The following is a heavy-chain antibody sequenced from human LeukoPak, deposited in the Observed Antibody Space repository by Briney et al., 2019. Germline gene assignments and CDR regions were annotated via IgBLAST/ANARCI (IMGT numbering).Heavy chain of an antibody. CDR1: GFTFSRYG. Sequence: PGGSLRLSCAASGFTFSRYGMHWVRQAPGKGLEWVAIISYDGSNEYYADSVKGRFTISRDNSKNTLFLQMDSLRAEDTAVYYCAKGGFGRPFDYWGQGTLVTVSS. CDR2: ISYDGSNE. J-gene: IGHJ4*02. V-gene: IGHV3-30*18. CDR3: AKGGFGRPFDY. D-gene: IGHD3-10*01.